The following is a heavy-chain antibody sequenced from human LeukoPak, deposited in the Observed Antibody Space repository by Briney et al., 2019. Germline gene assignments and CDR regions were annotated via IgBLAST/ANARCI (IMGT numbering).Heavy chain of an antibody. J-gene: IGHJ4*02. V-gene: IGHV1-69*04. Sequence: GASVKVSCKASGGTFSSYAISWVRQAPGQGLEWMGRIIPILGIANYAQKFQGRVTITADKSTSTAYMELSSLRSEDTAVYYCASHPIMTAPFDYWGQGTLVTVSS. CDR1: GGTFSSYA. CDR2: IIPILGIA. CDR3: ASHPIMTAPFDY. D-gene: IGHD2-21*02.